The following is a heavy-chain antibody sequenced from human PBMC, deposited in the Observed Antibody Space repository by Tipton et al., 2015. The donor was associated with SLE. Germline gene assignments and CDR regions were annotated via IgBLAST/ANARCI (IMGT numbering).Heavy chain of an antibody. CDR3: ARDRSSGWADY. CDR2: IKQDGSEK. J-gene: IGHJ4*02. D-gene: IGHD6-19*01. Sequence: SLRLSCAASGFTFSDYYMSWIRQAPGKGLEWVANIKQDGSEKYYVDSVKGRFTISRDNAKNSLYLQMNSLRAEDTAVYYCARDRSSGWADYWSQGTLVTGSA. CDR1: GFTFSDYY. V-gene: IGHV3-7*01.